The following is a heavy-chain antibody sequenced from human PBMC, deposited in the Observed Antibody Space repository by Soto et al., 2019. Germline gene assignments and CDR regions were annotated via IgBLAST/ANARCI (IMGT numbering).Heavy chain of an antibody. D-gene: IGHD6-19*01. V-gene: IGHV3-23*01. CDR3: AKTTDGWFSAFEI. Sequence: GGSLRLSCAASGFIFSSYAMSWVRQAPWKGLEWVSAISGSGTTAYYADSVKGRFTFSRDNSKKTMYLQMNSLRAEDTAVYYCAKTTDGWFSAFEIWGKGTMVTVSS. CDR2: ISGSGTTA. CDR1: GFIFSSYA. J-gene: IGHJ3*02.